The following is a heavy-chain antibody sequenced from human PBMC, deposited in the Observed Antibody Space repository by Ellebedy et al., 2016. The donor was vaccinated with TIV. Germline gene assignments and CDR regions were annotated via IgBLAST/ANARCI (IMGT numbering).Heavy chain of an antibody. D-gene: IGHD6-13*01. CDR1: GFTFSSYW. CDR2: IKQDGSEK. J-gene: IGHJ4*02. V-gene: IGHV3-7*01. CDR3: ASSSSGIAAAESDY. Sequence: PGGSLRLSCAASGFTFSSYWMSCVRQVPGKGLEWVANIKQDGSEKYYVDSVKGRFTISRDNAKNSLYLQMNSPRAEDTAVYYCASSSSGIAAAESDYWGQGTLVTVSS.